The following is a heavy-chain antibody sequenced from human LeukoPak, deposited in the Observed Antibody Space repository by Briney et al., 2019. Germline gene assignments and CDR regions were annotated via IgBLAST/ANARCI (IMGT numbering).Heavy chain of an antibody. D-gene: IGHD3-3*01. V-gene: IGHV4-34*01. CDR2: IIQIGST. CDR1: GGSFSGS. Sequence: SETLSLTCAVYGGSFSGSNGGGFGNPQGKGRSGMGEIIQIGSTNYNPSLKSRVTISVDTSKNQFSLKLSSVTAADTAVYYCARGGPAYYDFWSGYLYYFDYWGQGTLVTVSS. J-gene: IGHJ4*02. CDR3: ARGGPAYYDFWSGYLYYFDY.